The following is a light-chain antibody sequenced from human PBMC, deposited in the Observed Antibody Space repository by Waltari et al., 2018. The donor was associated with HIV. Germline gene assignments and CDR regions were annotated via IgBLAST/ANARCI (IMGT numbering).Light chain of an antibody. CDR2: RDN. CDR1: SGSVASNY. Sequence: FILTQPHSESESPGKTVTISCTRRSGSVASNYVQWSQHSPGSSPTTVIYRDNQRPSGVRDRFSSSIDSSSNSASLTISGLKTEDEADYYWQSYDSRNHVVFGGGTKLTVL. V-gene: IGLV6-57*01. CDR3: QSYDSRNHVV. J-gene: IGLJ2*01.